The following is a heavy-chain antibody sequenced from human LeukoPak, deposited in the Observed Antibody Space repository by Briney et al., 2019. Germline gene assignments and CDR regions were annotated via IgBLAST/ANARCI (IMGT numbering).Heavy chain of an antibody. V-gene: IGHV1-46*01. Sequence: GASVKVSCKASGYTFTSYYMHWVRQAPGQGLEWMGIINRSGGSTSYAQKFQGRVTMTRDTSTSTVYMELSSLRSEDTAVYYCARSSGRSPNRDYMDVWGKGTTATISS. CDR3: ARSSGRSPNRDYMDV. CDR2: INRSGGST. D-gene: IGHD1-14*01. CDR1: GYTFTSYY. J-gene: IGHJ6*03.